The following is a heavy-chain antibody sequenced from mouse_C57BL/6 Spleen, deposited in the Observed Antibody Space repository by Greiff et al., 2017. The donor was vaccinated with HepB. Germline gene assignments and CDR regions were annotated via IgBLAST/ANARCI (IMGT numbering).Heavy chain of an antibody. CDR1: GFTFSDYG. Sequence: EVQLVESGGGLVKPGGSLKLSCAASGFTFSDYGMHWVRQAPEKGLEWVAYISSGSSTIYYADTVKGRFTISRDNAKNTLFLQMTSLRSEDTAMYYCASPRGWLLLFDYWGQGTTLTVSS. CDR3: ASPRGWLLLFDY. CDR2: ISSGSSTI. D-gene: IGHD2-3*01. V-gene: IGHV5-17*01. J-gene: IGHJ2*01.